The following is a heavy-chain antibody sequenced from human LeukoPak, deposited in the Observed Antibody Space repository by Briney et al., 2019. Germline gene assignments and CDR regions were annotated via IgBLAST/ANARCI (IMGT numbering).Heavy chain of an antibody. CDR1: EFTFSSYA. CDR2: ISGSGGYT. V-gene: IGHV3-23*01. J-gene: IGHJ6*02. Sequence: GGSLRLSCAASEFTFSSYAMSWVRQAPRKGLEWVSAISGSGGYTYYADSVKGRFTISRDNSKNTLYLQMNSLRAEDTAVYYCARDLNYGLDVWGQGTTVTVSS. CDR3: ARDLNYGLDV.